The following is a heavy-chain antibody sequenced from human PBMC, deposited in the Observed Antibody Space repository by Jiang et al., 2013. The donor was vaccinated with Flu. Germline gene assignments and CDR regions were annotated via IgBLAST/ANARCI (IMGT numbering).Heavy chain of an antibody. Sequence: GPGLVKPSETLSLACTVSGGSISSSSYYWGWIRQPPGKGLEWIGSIYYSGSTYYNPSLKSRVTISVDTSKNQFSLKLSSVTAADTAVYYCARLNEGIAVAGMSYWGQGTLVTVSS. V-gene: IGHV4-39*01. D-gene: IGHD6-19*01. CDR2: IYYSGST. CDR3: ARLNEGIAVAGMSY. J-gene: IGHJ4*02. CDR1: GGSISSSSYY.